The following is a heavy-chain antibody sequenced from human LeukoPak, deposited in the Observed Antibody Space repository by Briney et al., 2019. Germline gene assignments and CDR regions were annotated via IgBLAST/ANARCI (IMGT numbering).Heavy chain of an antibody. CDR3: ARGGYYYDTTGSPGDY. CDR2: ISYAGTNK. Sequence: GGSLRLSCVVSGFTLTNYALHWVRQAPGKGLEWVAVISYAGTNKYYADSVKGRFTISRDISKNTVYLHMDSLRDEDTAVYSCARGGYYYDTTGSPGDYWGQGTLVTVSS. CDR1: GFTLTNYA. D-gene: IGHD3-22*01. V-gene: IGHV3-30-3*01. J-gene: IGHJ4*02.